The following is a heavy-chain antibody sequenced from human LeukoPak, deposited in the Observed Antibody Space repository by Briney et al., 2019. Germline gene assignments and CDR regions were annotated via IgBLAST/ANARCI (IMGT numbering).Heavy chain of an antibody. CDR1: GGSISSYY. CDR2: IYYSGST. CDR3: ASKVAYCSGGSCYGYFDY. Sequence: SETLSLTCTVSGGSISSYYWSWIRQPPGKGLEGMGYIYYSGSTNYNPSLKSRVTISVDTSKNQFSLKLSSVTAADTAMYYCASKVAYCSGGSCYGYFDYWGQGTLVTVSS. V-gene: IGHV4-59*08. J-gene: IGHJ4*02. D-gene: IGHD2-15*01.